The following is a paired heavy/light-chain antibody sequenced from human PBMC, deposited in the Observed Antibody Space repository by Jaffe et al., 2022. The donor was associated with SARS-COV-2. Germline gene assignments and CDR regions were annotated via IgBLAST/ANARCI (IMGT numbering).Heavy chain of an antibody. CDR3: AKEVWVAVANTIDY. Sequence: EVQLLDSGGGLVQPGGSLRLSCVASGFTFNTFAMTWVRQAPGKGLEWVSTISGSGSRIDYADSVKGRFTITRDNSKNTLYLQMNSLRGEDTAVYFCAKEVWVAVANTIDYWGQGTLVTVSS. D-gene: IGHD6-19*01. J-gene: IGHJ4*02. V-gene: IGHV3-23*01. CDR1: GFTFNTFA. CDR2: ISGSGSRI.
Light chain of an antibody. J-gene: IGKJ1*01. Sequence: DIQMTQSPSTLSASVGDRVSLTCRASQSIGDWLAWYQQKPGKAPKLLIYRASNLQNGVPSRFSGSGSGTEFTLTISSLQPDDFAVYYCQQYNTYYRTFGQGTKVEIK. CDR1: QSIGDW. CDR3: QQYNTYYRT. V-gene: IGKV1-5*03. CDR2: RAS.